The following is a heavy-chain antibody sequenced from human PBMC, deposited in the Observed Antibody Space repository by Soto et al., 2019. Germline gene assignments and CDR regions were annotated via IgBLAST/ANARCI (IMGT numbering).Heavy chain of an antibody. Sequence: SETLSLTCAVYGGSFSGYYWSWIRQPPGKRLEWIAEIIHSGSTNYNPSLKSRVTISVDTSKNQFSLKLTSVTAADTFVFYCARCNYFDGRGQNGFDPWGRRTPVTVSS. D-gene: IGHD3-22*01. CDR2: IIHSGST. CDR1: GGSFSGYY. V-gene: IGHV4-34*12. CDR3: ARCNYFDGRGQNGFDP. J-gene: IGHJ5*02.